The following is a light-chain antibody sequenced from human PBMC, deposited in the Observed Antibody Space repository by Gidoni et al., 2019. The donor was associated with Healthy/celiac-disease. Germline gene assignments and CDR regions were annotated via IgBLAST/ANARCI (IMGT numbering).Light chain of an antibody. CDR3: QQYDNLFT. Sequence: DIQMTQSPSSLSASVGDRVTITCQASQDISNYLNWYQQKPGKAPKLLIYDASNVEPGVRSRFSGSGSGTDFTVTISSLQPEDIATYYCQQYDNLFTFXPXTKVDIK. CDR1: QDISNY. V-gene: IGKV1-33*01. J-gene: IGKJ3*01. CDR2: DAS.